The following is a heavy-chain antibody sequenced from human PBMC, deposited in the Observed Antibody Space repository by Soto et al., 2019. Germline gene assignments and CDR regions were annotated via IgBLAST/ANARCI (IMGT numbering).Heavy chain of an antibody. CDR3: AASAHGSGGSSLDY. CDR1: GFIFSIYG. CDR2: ISYDGSNK. D-gene: IGHD2-15*01. J-gene: IGHJ4*02. V-gene: IGHV3-30*03. Sequence: QVQLVESGGGVVQPGRSLRLSCAASGFIFSIYGMHWVRQAPGKGLEWVAVISYDGSNKDYADSAKGRFTISRDNSTNTLYLQMHSLRAEDTAVYYCAASAHGSGGSSLDYWGQGTLVTVSS.